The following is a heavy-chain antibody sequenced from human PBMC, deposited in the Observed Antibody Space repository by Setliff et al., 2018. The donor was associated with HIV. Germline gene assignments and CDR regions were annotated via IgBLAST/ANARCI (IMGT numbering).Heavy chain of an antibody. Sequence: SGPTLVNPTQTLTLTCTFPGFSLTPRGASVGWIRQPPGRALEWLALIYWNGDERYSASLQGRLSIAKDTSRNQAVLTLTNMSPDDTATYFCAHGRTGIAPPDFDYWGPGSLVTVSS. CDR2: IYWNGDE. D-gene: IGHD7-27*01. CDR3: AHGRTGIAPPDFDY. V-gene: IGHV2-5*01. J-gene: IGHJ4*02. CDR1: GFSLTPRGAS.